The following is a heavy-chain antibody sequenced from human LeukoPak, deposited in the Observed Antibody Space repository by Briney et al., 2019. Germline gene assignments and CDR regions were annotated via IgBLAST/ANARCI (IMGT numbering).Heavy chain of an antibody. V-gene: IGHV3-21*01. Sequence: GGSLRLSYAASGFTFSSYSMNWVRQAPGKGLEWVSSISSSSSYIYYADSVKGRFTISRDNAKNSLYLQMNSLRAEDTAVYYCARVVLMGLYFDYWGQGTLVTVSS. CDR3: ARVVLMGLYFDY. J-gene: IGHJ4*02. CDR1: GFTFSSYS. CDR2: ISSSSSYI. D-gene: IGHD2-8*01.